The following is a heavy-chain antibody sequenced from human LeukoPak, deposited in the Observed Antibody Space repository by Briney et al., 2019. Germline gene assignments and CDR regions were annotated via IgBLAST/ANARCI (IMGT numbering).Heavy chain of an antibody. D-gene: IGHD3-10*01. J-gene: IGHJ5*02. CDR3: ARVFTSITMVRGLNWFDP. Sequence: GGSLRLSCAASGFTFSSYSMNWVRQAPGKGLEWVSSISSSSSYIYYADSVKGRFTISRDNAKNSLYLLMNSLRAEDTAVYYCARVFTSITMVRGLNWFDPWGQGTLVTVSS. V-gene: IGHV3-21*01. CDR1: GFTFSSYS. CDR2: ISSSSSYI.